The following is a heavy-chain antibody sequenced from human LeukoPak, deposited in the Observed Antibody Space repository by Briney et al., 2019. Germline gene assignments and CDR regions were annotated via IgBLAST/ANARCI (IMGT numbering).Heavy chain of an antibody. D-gene: IGHD6-13*01. CDR3: ARISRSAAGDY. J-gene: IGHJ4*02. CDR2: ISSNGGST. V-gene: IGHV3-64*01. Sequence: PGGSLRLSCAASGFTFSSYAMHWVRQAPGKGLEYVSAISSNGGSTYYANSEKGRFTISRDNSKNTLYLQMGSLRAEDMAVYYCARISRSAAGDYWGQGTLVTVSS. CDR1: GFTFSSYA.